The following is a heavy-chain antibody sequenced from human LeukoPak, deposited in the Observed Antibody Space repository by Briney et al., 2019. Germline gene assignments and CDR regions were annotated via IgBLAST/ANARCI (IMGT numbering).Heavy chain of an antibody. V-gene: IGHV3-30*18. CDR1: GFTFSSYG. D-gene: IGHD6-13*01. Sequence: PGRSLRLSCAASGFTFSSYGMHWVRQAPGKGLEWVAVISYDGSNKYYADSVKGRFTISRDNSKNTLYLQMNSLRAEDTAVYYCAKVGNKYSGSWFFDYWGQGTLVTVSS. CDR2: ISYDGSNK. CDR3: AKVGNKYSGSWFFDY. J-gene: IGHJ4*02.